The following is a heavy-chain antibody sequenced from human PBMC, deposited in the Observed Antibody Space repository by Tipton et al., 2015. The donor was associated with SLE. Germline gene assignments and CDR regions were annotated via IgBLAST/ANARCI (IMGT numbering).Heavy chain of an antibody. J-gene: IGHJ4*02. CDR2: INSEGKSI. CDR3: ARGQQLVADY. Sequence: SLRLSCSASGFTFNIYWMHWVRQTPGKGLEWVAQINSEGKSISYADSVQGRFTISRDNGMNTLYLQMSSLGVEDRGVYYCARGQQLVADYWGQGTVVTVSS. CDR1: GFTFNIYW. D-gene: IGHD6-6*01. V-gene: IGHV3-74*01.